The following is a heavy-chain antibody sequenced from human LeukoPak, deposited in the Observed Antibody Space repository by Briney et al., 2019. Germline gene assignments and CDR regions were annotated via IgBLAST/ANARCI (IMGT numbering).Heavy chain of an antibody. J-gene: IGHJ4*02. CDR1: GFTFSGYT. Sequence: PGTSLRLSCAVSGFTFSGYTMHWVRQAPGKGLEWVAVISFDGSNKYYGDSAKGRFTISRDDSKNTLYLQMNSLRPDDTAIYYCARDTLWEWGQGTLVTVSS. CDR3: ARDTLWE. D-gene: IGHD1-26*01. V-gene: IGHV3-30-3*01. CDR2: ISFDGSNK.